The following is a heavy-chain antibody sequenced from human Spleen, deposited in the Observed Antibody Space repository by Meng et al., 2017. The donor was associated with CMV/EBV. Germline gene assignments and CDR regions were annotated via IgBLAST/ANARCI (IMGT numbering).Heavy chain of an antibody. J-gene: IGHJ4*02. CDR1: GYIFKDYA. D-gene: IGHD6-13*01. V-gene: IGHV1-3*01. CDR2: INAGNGDT. CDR3: ARDGWQQSYYFDH. Sequence: QVQLLQSGTSAKNPVPSVMLSCKTSGYIFKDYAMHWVRQAPGQRLEWMGWINAGNGDTKYSQKFQGRVTITRDTSASIGYMEVSSLRFEDTAVYYCARDGWQQSYYFDHWGQGALVTVSS.